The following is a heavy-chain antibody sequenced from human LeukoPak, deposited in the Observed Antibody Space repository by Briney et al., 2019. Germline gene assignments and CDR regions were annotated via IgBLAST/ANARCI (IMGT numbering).Heavy chain of an antibody. D-gene: IGHD6-13*01. Sequence: ASVKVSCKASGYTFTGYYMHWVRQAPGQGLEWMGRINPNSGGTNYAQKFQGRVTMTRDTSISTAYMELSRLRSDDTAVYYCARDGVSHDYYYYYHGMDVWGQGTTVTVS. CDR1: GYTFTGYY. V-gene: IGHV1-2*06. J-gene: IGHJ6*02. CDR2: INPNSGGT. CDR3: ARDGVSHDYYYYYHGMDV.